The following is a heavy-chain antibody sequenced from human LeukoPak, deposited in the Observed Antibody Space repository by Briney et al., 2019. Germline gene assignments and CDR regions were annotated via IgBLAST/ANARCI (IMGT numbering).Heavy chain of an antibody. CDR2: INYSGTI. J-gene: IGHJ4*02. CDR1: GGSFSGYY. V-gene: IGHV4-34*01. D-gene: IGHD5-18*01. CDR3: ARHPGYSSGWWYFDF. Sequence: PSETLSLTCAVYGGSFSGYYWSWIRQPPGKGLEWLGSINYSGTIFYSPSLNSRVTISVDTSGNQFSLKLTSATAADTAVYYCARHPGYSSGWWYFDFWGQGTLVTVSS.